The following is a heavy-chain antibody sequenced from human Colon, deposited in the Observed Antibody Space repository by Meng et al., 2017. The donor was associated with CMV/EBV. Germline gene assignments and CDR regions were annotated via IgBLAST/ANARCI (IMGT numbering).Heavy chain of an antibody. Sequence: ASVKVSCKASGYTFNGFYVHWVRQAPGQGLEWMGWINPLDGDTNYAPKFQGKVTMTRDTSISTAYMDLSRLTSDDTAVYYCVRGTVGANGGYFDSWGQGTLVT. CDR1: GYTFNGFY. J-gene: IGHJ4*01. D-gene: IGHD1-26*01. CDR2: INPLDGDT. CDR3: VRGTVGANGGYFDS. V-gene: IGHV1-2*02.